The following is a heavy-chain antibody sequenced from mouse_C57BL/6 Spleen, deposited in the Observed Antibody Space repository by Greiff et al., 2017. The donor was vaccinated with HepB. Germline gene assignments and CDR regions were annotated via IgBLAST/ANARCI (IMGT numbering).Heavy chain of an antibody. CDR1: GFTFTDYY. Sequence: EVKLMESGGGLVQPGGSLSLSCAASGFTFTDYYMSWVRQPPGKALEWLGFIRNKANGYTTEYSASVKGRFTISRDNSQSILYLQMNALRAEDSATYYCARSSYGSSPAWFAYWGKGTLVTVSA. D-gene: IGHD1-1*01. V-gene: IGHV7-3*01. CDR3: ARSSYGSSPAWFAY. J-gene: IGHJ3*01. CDR2: IRNKANGYTT.